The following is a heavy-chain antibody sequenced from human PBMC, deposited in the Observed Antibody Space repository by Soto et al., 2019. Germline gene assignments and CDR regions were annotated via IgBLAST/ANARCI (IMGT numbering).Heavy chain of an antibody. CDR2: ISGSGGST. J-gene: IGHJ6*02. Sequence: EVQLLESGGGLVQPGGSRRLSCAASGFTFSSYAMSWVRQAPGKGLEWVSAISGSGGSTYYADSVKGRFTISRDDSKNERYLQMNSLRAEDTAVSDCAKWDEDLVVVVAATPYDDYYGMDAWGQGTTVTVSS. V-gene: IGHV3-23*01. D-gene: IGHD2-15*01. CDR1: GFTFSSYA. CDR3: AKWDEDLVVVVAATPYDDYYGMDA.